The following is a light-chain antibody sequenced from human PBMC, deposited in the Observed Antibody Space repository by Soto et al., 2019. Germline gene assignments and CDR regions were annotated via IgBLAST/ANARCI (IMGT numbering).Light chain of an antibody. Sequence: NFMLTQPHSVSESAGKTVTISCTRSSGSLANNYVQWYQQRPGSAPTTVIYEDNQRPSGVPDRFSGSIDSSSNSASLTISGLKTEDEADYYCQSYHNNNQVFGGGTKLTVL. V-gene: IGLV6-57*04. CDR1: SGSLANNY. CDR2: EDN. J-gene: IGLJ2*01. CDR3: QSYHNNNQV.